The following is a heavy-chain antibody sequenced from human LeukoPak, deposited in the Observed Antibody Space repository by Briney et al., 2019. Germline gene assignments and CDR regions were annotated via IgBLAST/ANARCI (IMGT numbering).Heavy chain of an antibody. D-gene: IGHD6-13*01. V-gene: IGHV4-31*03. Sequence: SQTLSLTCTVSGGSISSGGYYWSWIRQHPGKGLEWIGYIYYSGSTYYNPSLKSRVTISVDTSKNQFSLKLSSVTAADTAVYYCARGRPWYSSSWYYFDYWGQGTLVTVSS. CDR1: GGSISSGGYY. J-gene: IGHJ4*02. CDR2: IYYSGST. CDR3: ARGRPWYSSSWYYFDY.